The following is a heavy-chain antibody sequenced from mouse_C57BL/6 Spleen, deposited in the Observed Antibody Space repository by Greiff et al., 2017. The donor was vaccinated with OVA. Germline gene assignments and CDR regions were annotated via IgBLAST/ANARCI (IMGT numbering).Heavy chain of an antibody. CDR1: GFTFSSYA. V-gene: IGHV5-4*01. D-gene: IGHD1-1*01. J-gene: IGHJ4*01. CDR2: ISDGGSYT. Sequence: EVKLVESGGGLVKPGGSLKLSCAASGFTFSSYAMSWVRQTPEKRLEWVATISDGGSYTYYPDNVKGRFTISRDNAKNNLYLQMSHLKSEDTAMYYCARDHHYGSSYDAMDYWGQGTSVTVSS. CDR3: ARDHHYGSSYDAMDY.